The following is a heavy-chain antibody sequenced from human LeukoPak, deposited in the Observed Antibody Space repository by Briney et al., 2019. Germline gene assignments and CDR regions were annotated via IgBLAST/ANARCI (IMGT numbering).Heavy chain of an antibody. D-gene: IGHD3-16*01. Sequence: PGGSLRLSCAASGFTFSIHAMSWVRQSPVKGLEWVSSIRDSGDNTYYADSVKGRFTVSRDNSKNTLYLQMNSLRAEGTALYYCVRIMGTGDFDIWGQGTLVTVSS. CDR3: VRIMGTGDFDI. CDR1: GFTFSIHA. V-gene: IGHV3-23*01. CDR2: IRDSGDNT. J-gene: IGHJ3*02.